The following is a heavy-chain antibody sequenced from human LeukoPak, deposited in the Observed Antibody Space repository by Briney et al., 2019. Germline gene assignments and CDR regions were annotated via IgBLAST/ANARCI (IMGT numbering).Heavy chain of an antibody. D-gene: IGHD3-3*01. CDR2: ISAYNGNT. J-gene: IGHJ4*02. Sequence: GASVKVSCKASGYTFTGHYMHWVRQAPGQGLEWMGWISAYNGNTNYAQKLQGRVTMTTDTSTSTAYMELRSLRSDDTAVYYCARDGGSGLIDYWGQGTLVTVSS. V-gene: IGHV1-18*04. CDR1: GYTFTGHY. CDR3: ARDGGSGLIDY.